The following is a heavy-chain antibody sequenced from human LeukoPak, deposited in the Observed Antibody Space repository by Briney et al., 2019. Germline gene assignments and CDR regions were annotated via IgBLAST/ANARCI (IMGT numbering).Heavy chain of an antibody. CDR3: ARDLGQWLVPYRYFDY. CDR1: GYTFTSYG. J-gene: IGHJ4*02. V-gene: IGHV1-18*01. CDR2: ISAYNGNT. Sequence: ASVKVSCKASGYTFTSYGISWVRQAPGQGLEWMGWISAYNGNTNYAQKLQGRVTMTTDTSTSTAYMELRSLRSDDTAVYYCARDLGQWLVPYRYFDYWGQGTLVTVSS. D-gene: IGHD6-19*01.